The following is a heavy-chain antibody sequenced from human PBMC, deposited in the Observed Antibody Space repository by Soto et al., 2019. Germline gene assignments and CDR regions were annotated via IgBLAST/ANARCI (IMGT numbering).Heavy chain of an antibody. D-gene: IGHD6-13*01. CDR3: ARVRSSSWSFDYGLDV. J-gene: IGHJ6*02. CDR1: GGSISYYY. CDR2: IYYSGST. V-gene: IGHV4-59*01. Sequence: PSETLSLTYAVSGGSISYYYWSWIRQPPGKGLEWIGYIYYSGSTNYNPSLKSRVTISVDTSKNHFFLKLTSVTAADTAVYYCARVRSSSWSFDYGLDVWGQGTTAPVSS.